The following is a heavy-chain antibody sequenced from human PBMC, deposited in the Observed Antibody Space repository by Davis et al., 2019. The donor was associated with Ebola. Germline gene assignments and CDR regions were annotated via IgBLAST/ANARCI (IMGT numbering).Heavy chain of an antibody. J-gene: IGHJ4*02. CDR2: INSDGSTT. CDR3: ASGVWGSTGYYNY. Sequence: GESLKISCAASGFTFNSNWMHWVRQAPGKGLVWVSRINSDGSTTVYADSVKGRFTISRDNAKNTLYLEMNSLRAEDTAVYYCASGVWGSTGYYNYWGQGTLVTVSS. V-gene: IGHV3-74*01. D-gene: IGHD3-22*01. CDR1: GFTFNSNW.